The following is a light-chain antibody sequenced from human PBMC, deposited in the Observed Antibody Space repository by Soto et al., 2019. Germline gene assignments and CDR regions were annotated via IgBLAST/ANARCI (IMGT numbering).Light chain of an antibody. CDR2: AAS. CDR3: QQNYRATPWT. V-gene: IGKV1-39*01. CDR1: QSISRY. J-gene: IGKJ1*01. Sequence: DIQMTQSPSSLSAYVGDRITITCRASQSISRYLNWYQHKPGKAPKLLINAASSLERGVPSRFSGGGSGTDFTLNISSLQTDDFATYYCQQNYRATPWTFGQGTKVEVK.